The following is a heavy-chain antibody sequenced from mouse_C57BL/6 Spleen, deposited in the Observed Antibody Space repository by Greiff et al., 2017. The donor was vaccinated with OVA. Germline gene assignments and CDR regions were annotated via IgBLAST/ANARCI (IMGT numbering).Heavy chain of an antibody. J-gene: IGHJ4*01. D-gene: IGHD2-1*01. CDR1: GYSFTGYY. CDR3: ARFDGNYVREPYAMDY. V-gene: IGHV1-42*01. Sequence: VQLQQSGPELVKPGASVTISCKASGYSFTGYYMNWVKQSPEKSLEWIGEINPSTGGTTYNQKFKAKATLTVDKSSSTAYMQLKSLTSEDSAVYYSARFDGNYVREPYAMDYWGQGTSVTVSS. CDR2: INPSTGGT.